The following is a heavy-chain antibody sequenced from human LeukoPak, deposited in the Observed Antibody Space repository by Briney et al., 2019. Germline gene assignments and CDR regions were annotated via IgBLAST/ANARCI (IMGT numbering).Heavy chain of an antibody. V-gene: IGHV4-59*01. Sequence: TPSETLSLTCTVSGGSISSYYWSWIRQPPGKGLEWIGYIYYSGSTNYNPSLKSRVTISVDTSKNQFSLKLSSVTAADTAVYYCARVKYYDSSGPRDADDAFDIWGQGTMVTVSS. CDR2: IYYSGST. D-gene: IGHD3-22*01. CDR1: GGSISSYY. J-gene: IGHJ3*02. CDR3: ARVKYYDSSGPRDADDAFDI.